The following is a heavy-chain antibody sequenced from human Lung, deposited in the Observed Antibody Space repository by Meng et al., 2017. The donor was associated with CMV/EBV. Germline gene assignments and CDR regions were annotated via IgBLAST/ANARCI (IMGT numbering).Heavy chain of an antibody. CDR2: IKQDGSEK. V-gene: IGHV3-7*01. CDR1: GFTFSSYW. D-gene: IGHD3-3*01. J-gene: IGHJ3*02. CDR3: TRPQEGYDFWVDI. Sequence: GESXKISCAASGFTFSSYWMSWVRQAPGKGLEWVANIKQDGSEKYYVDSVKGRFTISRDNAKNSLYLQMNSLRAEDTAVYYCTRPQEGYDFWVDIWGQGTXVTVSS.